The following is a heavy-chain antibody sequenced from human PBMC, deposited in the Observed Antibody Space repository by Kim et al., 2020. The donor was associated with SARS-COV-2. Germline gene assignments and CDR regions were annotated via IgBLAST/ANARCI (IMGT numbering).Heavy chain of an antibody. CDR2: ISSSSSTI. CDR1: GFTFSSYS. Sequence: GGSLRLSCAASGFTFSSYSMNWVRQAPGKGLEWVSYISSSSSTIYYADSVKGRFTISRDNAKNSLYLQMNSLRDEDTAVYYCARGAATAMVTIYYYYGMDVWGQGTTVTVSS. CDR3: ARGAATAMVTIYYYYGMDV. J-gene: IGHJ6*02. D-gene: IGHD5-18*01. V-gene: IGHV3-48*02.